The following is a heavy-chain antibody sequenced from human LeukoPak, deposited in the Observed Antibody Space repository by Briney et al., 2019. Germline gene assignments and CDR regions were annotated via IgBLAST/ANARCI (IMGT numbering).Heavy chain of an antibody. CDR1: RYTFTGYY. CDR3: ARRESPAGNYYDSSGYDY. Sequence: ASVKVSCKASRYTFTGYYMHWVRQAPGQGLEWMGWISAYNGNTNYAQKLQGRVTMTTDTSTSTAYMELRSLRSDDTAVYYCARRESPAGNYYDSSGYDYWGQGTLVTVSS. CDR2: ISAYNGNT. J-gene: IGHJ4*02. V-gene: IGHV1-18*04. D-gene: IGHD3-22*01.